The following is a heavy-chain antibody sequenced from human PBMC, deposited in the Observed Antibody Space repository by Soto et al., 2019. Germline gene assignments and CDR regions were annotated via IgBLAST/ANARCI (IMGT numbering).Heavy chain of an antibody. J-gene: IGHJ4*02. CDR3: ARDLGQQLFDY. V-gene: IGHV1-18*01. Sequence: GASVKVSCKASGYTFTIYGISWVRQAPGQGLEWMGWISAYNGNKKYAQKLQGRVSMTTDTSTSTAYMELRSLRSDDTAVYYCARDLGQQLFDYGGQGPLVTVPS. D-gene: IGHD6-13*01. CDR1: GYTFTIYG. CDR2: ISAYNGNK.